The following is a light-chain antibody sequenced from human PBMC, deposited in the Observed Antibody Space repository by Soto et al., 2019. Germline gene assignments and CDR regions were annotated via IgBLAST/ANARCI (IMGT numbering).Light chain of an antibody. CDR2: DVS. Sequence: QSALTQPASVSGSPGQSITISCTGTSSDVGDYNYVSWYQQHPGKAPKLMIYDVSNRPSGVSNRFSGSKSGNTASLTISGLQAEDEADYYCSSYTSSSVYVLGTGTKLTVL. V-gene: IGLV2-14*01. CDR1: SSDVGDYNY. J-gene: IGLJ1*01. CDR3: SSYTSSSVYV.